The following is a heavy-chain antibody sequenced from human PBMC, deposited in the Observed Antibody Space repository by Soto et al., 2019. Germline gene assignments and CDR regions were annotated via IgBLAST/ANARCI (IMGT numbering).Heavy chain of an antibody. D-gene: IGHD2-15*01. CDR3: VRSGGGGVFAP. CDR1: GFTFSDYY. CDR2: ISPGRRYT. Sequence: PGGSMRLSCARSGFTFSDYYMSWIRQAPGKGLEWLSYISPGRRYTAYADSVKGRFTISRDNARRSLSLQLNSLTLEDTVISYCVRSGGGGVFAPWGQGSMVTSPQ. V-gene: IGHV3-11*06. J-gene: IGHJ5*02.